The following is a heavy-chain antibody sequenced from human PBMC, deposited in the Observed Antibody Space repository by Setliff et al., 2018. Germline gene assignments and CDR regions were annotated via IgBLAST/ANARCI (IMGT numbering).Heavy chain of an antibody. J-gene: IGHJ6*02. D-gene: IGHD3-22*01. Sequence: PGGSLRLSCAASGFTLSSYSMNWVRQAPGKGLEWVSSISSSGDSTYYADSVKGRFTISRDNSKNTLYLQMNSLRAEDTAVYYCARDLTTMNQKDYYYYGMDVWGQGTTVTVSS. CDR3: ARDLTTMNQKDYYYYGMDV. CDR2: ISSSGDST. CDR1: GFTLSSYS. V-gene: IGHV3-23*01.